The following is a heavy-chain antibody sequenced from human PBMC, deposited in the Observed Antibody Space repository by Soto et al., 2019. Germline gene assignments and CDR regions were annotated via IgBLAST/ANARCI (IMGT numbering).Heavy chain of an antibody. CDR3: ARVEGREWLDYYYYGMDV. CDR1: GGHFSSYG. Sequence: GGSLRLSCAASGGHFSSYGMHWVRQAPGKGLEWVAVIWYDGSNKYYADSVKGRFTISRDNSKNTLYLQMNSLRAEDTAVYYCARVEGREWLDYYYYGMDVWGQGTTVTVSS. J-gene: IGHJ6*02. CDR2: IWYDGSNK. V-gene: IGHV3-33*01. D-gene: IGHD5-12*01.